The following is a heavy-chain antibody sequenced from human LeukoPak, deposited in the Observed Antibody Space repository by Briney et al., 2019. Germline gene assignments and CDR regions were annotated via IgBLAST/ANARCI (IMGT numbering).Heavy chain of an antibody. Sequence: SSETLSLTCTVSGGSISSGGYYWSWIRQHPGKGLEWIGYIYYSGSTYYNPSLKSRVTISVDTSKNQFSLKLSSVTAADTAVYYCARERILGDYYDSSGYSYFDYWGQGTLVTVSS. D-gene: IGHD3-22*01. CDR2: IYYSGST. CDR3: ARERILGDYYDSSGYSYFDY. J-gene: IGHJ4*02. V-gene: IGHV4-31*03. CDR1: GGSISSGGYY.